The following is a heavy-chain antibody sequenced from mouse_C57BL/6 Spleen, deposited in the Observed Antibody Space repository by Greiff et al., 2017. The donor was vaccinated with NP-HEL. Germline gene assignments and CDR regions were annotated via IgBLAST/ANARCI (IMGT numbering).Heavy chain of an antibody. Sequence: QVQLQQPGAELVRPGSSVKLSCKASGYTFTSYWMHWVKQRPIQGLEWIGNIDPSDSETHYNQKFKDKATLTVDKSSSTAYMQLSSLTSEDSAVYYCARGGYYYGSSLFDYWGQGTTLTVSS. CDR1: GYTFTSYW. CDR3: ARGGYYYGSSLFDY. D-gene: IGHD1-1*01. V-gene: IGHV1-52*01. J-gene: IGHJ2*01. CDR2: IDPSDSET.